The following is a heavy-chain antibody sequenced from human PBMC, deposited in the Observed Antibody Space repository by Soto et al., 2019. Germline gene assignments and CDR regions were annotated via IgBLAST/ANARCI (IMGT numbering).Heavy chain of an antibody. V-gene: IGHV4-30-4*01. CDR2: ISYSGNT. Sequence: QVQLQESGPGLVKPSQTLSLTCTVSGGSISSGNYYWSWIRQPPGKGLEWIGFISYSGNTYYSTSLKRRVTISVDTSKSQLSLNLSFVTAADTAVYYWATMGTPATGLYFVDYWGKGSLVTVSS. D-gene: IGHD2-15*01. J-gene: IGHJ4*02. CDR1: GGSISSGNYY. CDR3: ATMGTPATGLYFVDY.